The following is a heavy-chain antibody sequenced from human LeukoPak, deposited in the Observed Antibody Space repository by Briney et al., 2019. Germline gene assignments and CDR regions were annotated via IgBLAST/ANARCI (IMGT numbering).Heavy chain of an antibody. CDR3: ARDFGKPFDY. CDR2: ISSSGSTI. V-gene: IGHV3-48*03. CDR1: GFTFSSYE. J-gene: IGHJ4*02. D-gene: IGHD3-10*01. Sequence: PGGSLRLSCAASGFTFSSYEMKWVRQAPGKGLEWVSYISSSGSTIYYADSVKGRFTISRDNAKNSLYLQMNSLRAEDTAVYYCARDFGKPFDYWGQGTLVTVSS.